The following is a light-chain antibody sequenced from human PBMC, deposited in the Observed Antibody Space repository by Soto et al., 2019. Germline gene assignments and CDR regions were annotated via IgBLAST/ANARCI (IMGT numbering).Light chain of an antibody. CDR3: FQKAGSRV. V-gene: IGLV2-11*01. Sequence: QSALTQPRSVSGSPGQSVTISCTGTSSDVGGYDYVSWYQQHPGKAPKLMIFDVNKRPSGVPDRFSGSKSGNTASLTISGLRAEEGADYSCFQKAGSRVFGGGTKLPVL. CDR1: SSDVGGYDY. J-gene: IGLJ3*02. CDR2: DVN.